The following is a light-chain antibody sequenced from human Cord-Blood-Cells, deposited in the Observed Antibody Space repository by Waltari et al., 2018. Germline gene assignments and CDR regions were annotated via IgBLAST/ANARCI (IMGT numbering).Light chain of an antibody. J-gene: IGKJ1*01. CDR3: QQYNSYTWT. Sequence: DIQMTQSPSTLSASVGDRVTITCRASQSSSSWLAWYQQKPGTAPKLLIYKASSLESGVPSRFSGSGAGTEFTLTISSLQPDDFATYYCQQYNSYTWTFGQGTKVEIK. CDR1: QSSSSW. V-gene: IGKV1-5*03. CDR2: KAS.